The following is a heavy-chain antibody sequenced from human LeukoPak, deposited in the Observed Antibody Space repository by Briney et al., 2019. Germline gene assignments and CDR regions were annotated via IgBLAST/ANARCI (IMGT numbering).Heavy chain of an antibody. V-gene: IGHV3-48*04. CDR2: ISSSSSTI. CDR3: ASAYYFASGSYGYYMDV. D-gene: IGHD3-10*01. Sequence: GGSLRLSCAASGFTFSTYSMNWVRQAPGKGLEGVSYISSSSSTIYYADFVKGRFTISRDNAKNSLYLQMNSLRAEDTAVYYCASAYYFASGSYGYYMDVWGKGTTVTVSS. CDR1: GFTFSTYS. J-gene: IGHJ6*03.